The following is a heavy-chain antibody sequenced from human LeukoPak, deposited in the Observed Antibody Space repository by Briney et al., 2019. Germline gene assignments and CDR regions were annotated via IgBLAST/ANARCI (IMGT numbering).Heavy chain of an antibody. CDR2: IYYSGDT. Sequence: SETLSLTCTVSGGSINSTRYYWGWIRQPPGKGLEWSGSIYYSGDTHYNPSLRSRVTISVDTSKNQFSLRVHSMTAAATSFYYCATGSMTTRYYYYFHMDVWGPWTTVTVSS. D-gene: IGHD4-11*01. V-gene: IGHV4-39*01. J-gene: IGHJ6*03. CDR3: ATGSMTTRYYYYFHMDV. CDR1: GGSINSTRYY.